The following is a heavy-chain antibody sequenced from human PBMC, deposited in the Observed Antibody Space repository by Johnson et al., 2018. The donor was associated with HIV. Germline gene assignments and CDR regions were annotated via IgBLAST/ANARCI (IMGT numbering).Heavy chain of an antibody. CDR3: TYSSAWSPGAFDI. Sequence: QEQLVESGGGLVKPGGSLRLSCAASGFTFSSYYMNCVRQAPGKGLEWVAVISYDGNNKYYADSVKGRFTISRDNSKNTLYLQMNSLRAEDTAVFYCTYSSAWSPGAFDIWGQGTMVTVSS. V-gene: IGHV3-30*03. D-gene: IGHD6-19*01. CDR1: GFTFSSYY. J-gene: IGHJ3*02. CDR2: ISYDGNNK.